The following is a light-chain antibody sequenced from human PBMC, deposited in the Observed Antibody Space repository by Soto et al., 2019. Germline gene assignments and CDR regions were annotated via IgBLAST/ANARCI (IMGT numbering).Light chain of an antibody. CDR1: QSSSTW. CDR3: QQYNSYSLT. Sequence: DIQMTQSPSTLSASVGDSVTITCRASQSSSTWLAWYQHKPGKAPKVLIYKSSSLQGGVPPRFSGSGYGTAFTLTISSLQPDDFATYYCQQYNSYSLTFGGGTKVEIK. V-gene: IGKV1-5*03. J-gene: IGKJ4*01. CDR2: KSS.